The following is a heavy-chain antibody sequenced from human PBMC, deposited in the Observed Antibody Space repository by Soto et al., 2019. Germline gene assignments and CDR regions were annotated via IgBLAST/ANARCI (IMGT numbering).Heavy chain of an antibody. CDR2: INASNGNT. D-gene: IGHD6-13*01. CDR3: ARDKRGRARSSSWYQFDY. V-gene: IGHV1-3*01. Sequence: QVQLVQSGAEVKKPGASVKVSCKASGYTFTSYAMHWVRQAPGQRLEWMGWINASNGNTKYSQKFQGRVTITRDTSPTTAYMERRSLRSEDTAVYYCARDKRGRARSSSWYQFDYWGQGTLVTVSS. J-gene: IGHJ4*02. CDR1: GYTFTSYA.